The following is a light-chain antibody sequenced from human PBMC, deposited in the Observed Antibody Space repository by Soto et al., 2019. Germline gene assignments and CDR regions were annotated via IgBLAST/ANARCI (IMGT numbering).Light chain of an antibody. J-gene: IGLJ2*01. CDR2: EVS. CDR1: SSDIGGYNY. V-gene: IGLV2-14*01. CDR3: SSYTSSYTLL. Sequence: QSALTQPASVSGSPGQSITISCTGTSSDIGGYNYVSWYQHHPGKAPKLMISEVSNRPSGVSNRFSGSKSGNTASLTISGLQAEDEADYYCSSYTSSYTLLFGGGTKLTVL.